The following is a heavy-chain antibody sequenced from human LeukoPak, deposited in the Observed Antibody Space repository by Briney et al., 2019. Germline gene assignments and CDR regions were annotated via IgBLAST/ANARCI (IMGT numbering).Heavy chain of an antibody. CDR2: INTNTGNP. Sequence: ASVKVSCKASGYTFTSYYMHWVRQAPGQGLEWMGWINTNTGNPTYAQGFTGRFVFSLDTSVSTAYLQINSVKTEDKAVYYCARAGGFSDFWSGEFDYWGQGTLVTVSS. CDR1: GYTFTSYY. V-gene: IGHV7-4-1*02. D-gene: IGHD3-3*01. J-gene: IGHJ4*02. CDR3: ARAGGFSDFWSGEFDY.